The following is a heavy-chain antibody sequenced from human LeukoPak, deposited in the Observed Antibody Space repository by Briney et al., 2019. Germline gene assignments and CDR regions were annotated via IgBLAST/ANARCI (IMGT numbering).Heavy chain of an antibody. CDR3: AKYCGGDCTLNDAFDI. V-gene: IGHV1-69*01. D-gene: IGHD2-21*01. CDR1: GGTFSSYA. CDR2: IIPIFGTA. Sequence: SVKVSCKASGGTFSSYAISWVRQAPGQGLEWMGGIIPIFGTANYAQKFQGRVTITADESTSTAYMELSSLRSEDTAVYYCAKYCGGDCTLNDAFDIWGQGTMVTVSS. J-gene: IGHJ3*02.